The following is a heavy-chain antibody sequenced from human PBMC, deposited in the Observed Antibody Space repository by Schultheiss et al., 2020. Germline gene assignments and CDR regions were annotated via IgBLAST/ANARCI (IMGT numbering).Heavy chain of an antibody. Sequence: SQTLSLTCTVSGGSISSGDYYWSWVRQPPGKGLEWIGEIYHSGSTNYNPSLKSRVTISVDKSKNQFSLKLSSVTAADTAVYYCARGRDEYSSSSYVYWGQGTLVTVSS. CDR3: ARGRDEYSSSSYVY. D-gene: IGHD6-6*01. CDR1: GGSISSGDYY. J-gene: IGHJ4*02. CDR2: IYHSGST. V-gene: IGHV4-4*02.